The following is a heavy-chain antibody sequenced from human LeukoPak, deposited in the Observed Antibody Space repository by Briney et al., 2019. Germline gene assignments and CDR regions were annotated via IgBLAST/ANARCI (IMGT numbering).Heavy chain of an antibody. CDR1: GGSFSGYY. CDR2: INHSGST. CDR3: ARRLSRIAAAVGFDP. V-gene: IGHV4-34*01. Sequence: SETLSLTCAVYGGSFSGYYWSWIRQPPGKGLEWIGEINHSGSTNYNPSLKSRVTISVDTSKNQFSLKLSSVTAADTAVYYCARRLSRIAAAVGFDPWGQGTLVTVSS. J-gene: IGHJ5*02. D-gene: IGHD6-13*01.